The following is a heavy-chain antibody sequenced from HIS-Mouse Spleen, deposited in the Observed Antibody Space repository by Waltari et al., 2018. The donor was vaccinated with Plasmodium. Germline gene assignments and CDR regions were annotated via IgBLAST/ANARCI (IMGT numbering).Heavy chain of an antibody. V-gene: IGHV4-39*07. CDR2: IYYSGAT. Sequence: QLQLQESGPGLVKPSETLSLTCTVSGGSISSSSYYWGWIRQPPGKGLEWIGSIYYSGATSTNPSLKSRVTISVETSKNQFSLKLSSVTAADTAVYYCARDRITGTSYFDYWGQGTLVTVSS. D-gene: IGHD1-7*01. J-gene: IGHJ4*02. CDR1: GGSISSSSYY. CDR3: ARDRITGTSYFDY.